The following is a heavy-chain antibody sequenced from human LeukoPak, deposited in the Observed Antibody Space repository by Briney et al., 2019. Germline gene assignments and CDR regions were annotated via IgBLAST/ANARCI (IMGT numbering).Heavy chain of an antibody. V-gene: IGHV4-34*01. J-gene: IGHJ5*02. CDR1: GGSFRGYY. D-gene: IGHD3-3*02. Sequence: SETLSLTCAVYGGSFRGYYWSWIRQPPGKGLEWIGEINHSGSTNYNPSLKSRVTISVDTSKNQFSLKLSSVTAADTTVYYCASFTFASNWFDPWGQGTLVTVSS. CDR3: ASFTFASNWFDP. CDR2: INHSGST.